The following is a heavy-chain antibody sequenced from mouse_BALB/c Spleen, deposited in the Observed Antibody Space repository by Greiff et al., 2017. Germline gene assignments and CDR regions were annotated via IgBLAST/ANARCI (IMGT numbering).Heavy chain of an antibody. Sequence: EVKLMESGGGLVKPGGSLKLSCAASGFTFSSYAMSWVRQSPEKRLEWVAEISSGGSYTYYPETVTGRFTISSDNAKDTLYLKMSSLRSEDTAMYYCSKNSLLRPYYFDYWGQGTTLTVSS. J-gene: IGHJ2*01. D-gene: IGHD1-2*01. V-gene: IGHV5-9-4*01. CDR2: ISSGGSYT. CDR1: GFTFSSYA. CDR3: SKNSLLRPYYFDY.